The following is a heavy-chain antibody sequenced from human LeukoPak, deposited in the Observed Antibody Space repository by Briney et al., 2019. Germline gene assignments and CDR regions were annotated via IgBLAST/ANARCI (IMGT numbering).Heavy chain of an antibody. V-gene: IGHV3-30*18. D-gene: IGHD3-22*01. Sequence: GGSLRLSCVASGFTFSTYGMHWVRQAPGKGLEWVAVISADGGGQFYADSVKGRFTISRDNSKNTLYLQMNSLRAEDTAVYYCAKGYYYDSSGYYQHFDHWGQGTLVTVSS. CDR1: GFTFSTYG. CDR3: AKGYYYDSSGYYQHFDH. J-gene: IGHJ4*02. CDR2: ISADGGGQ.